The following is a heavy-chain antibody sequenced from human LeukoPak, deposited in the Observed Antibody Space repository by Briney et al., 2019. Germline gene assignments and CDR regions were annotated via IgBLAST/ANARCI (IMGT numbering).Heavy chain of an antibody. V-gene: IGHV1-18*01. CDR3: ARDLWNFYDDSGYNRDFDS. D-gene: IGHD3-22*01. CDR1: TSR. Sequence: ASVKVSCKATSRISWVRQAPGQGLEWMGWIGTYGGDTYYAQRFQGRITVTTDTSTSTVYMELRNLRSDDTAVYYCARDLWNFYDDSGYNRDFDSWGQGTLVTVSS. J-gene: IGHJ5*01. CDR2: IGTYGGDT.